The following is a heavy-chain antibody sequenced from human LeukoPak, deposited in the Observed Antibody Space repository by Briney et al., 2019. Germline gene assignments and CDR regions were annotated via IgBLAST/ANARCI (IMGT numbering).Heavy chain of an antibody. D-gene: IGHD2-21*01. CDR3: ARADCGGDCPPYYYYMDV. CDR1: GFTFSSYW. CDR2: INSDGSST. J-gene: IGHJ6*03. V-gene: IGHV3-74*01. Sequence: GGSLRLSCAASGFTFSSYWMHWVRQAPGKGLVWVSRINSDGSSTNYADSVKGRFTISRDNAKNSLYLQMNSLRAEDTAVYYCARADCGGDCPPYYYYMDVWGKGTTVTVAS.